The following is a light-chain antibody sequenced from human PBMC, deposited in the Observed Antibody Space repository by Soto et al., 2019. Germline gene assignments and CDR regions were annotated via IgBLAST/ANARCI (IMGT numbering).Light chain of an antibody. CDR2: AAS. V-gene: IGKV1-8*01. CDR3: QQYYRYPRT. Sequence: IQMTQSPSSVSASVGDRVTITCRASQGISSYLAWYQQKPGKAPKLLIYAASTLQSGVPSRFSGSGSGTDFTLTISCLQSEDFATYYCQQYYRYPRTFGQGTKVDIK. CDR1: QGISSY. J-gene: IGKJ1*01.